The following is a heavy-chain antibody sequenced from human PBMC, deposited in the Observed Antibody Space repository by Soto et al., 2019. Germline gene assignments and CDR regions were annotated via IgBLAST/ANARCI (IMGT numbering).Heavy chain of an antibody. J-gene: IGHJ4*02. CDR3: AADRGWGVVSPSHDY. Sequence: EVQLLESGGGLVQPGGSLRVSCAASGFTFRTFVMSWVRQAPGKGLEGVSAIRGSGGETFYADSVRGRFTISRDNSRNTLYLQMNSRRDEDTALYFCAADRGWGVVSPSHDYWGRGTLFTVSS. CDR1: GFTFRTFV. D-gene: IGHD2-21*01. CDR2: IRGSGGET. V-gene: IGHV3-23*01.